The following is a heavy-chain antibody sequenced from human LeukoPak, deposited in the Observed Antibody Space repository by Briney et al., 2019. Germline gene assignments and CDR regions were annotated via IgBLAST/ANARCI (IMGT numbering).Heavy chain of an antibody. CDR3: ARGGVEIYFDY. CDR1: GYSFTRYA. D-gene: IGHD3-3*01. Sequence: ASVTVSCTASGYSFTRYAMHWVRQAPGQRLEWMGWINAGNGDTEYSQKFQGRVTTTSDTSASTAYMELSSLTSEDTAVYYCARGGVEIYFDYWGQGTLVTVSS. CDR2: INAGNGDT. V-gene: IGHV1-3*01. J-gene: IGHJ4*02.